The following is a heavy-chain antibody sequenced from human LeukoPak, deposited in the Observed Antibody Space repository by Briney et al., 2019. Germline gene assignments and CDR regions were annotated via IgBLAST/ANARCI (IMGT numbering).Heavy chain of an antibody. V-gene: IGHV4-59*11. Sequence: SGTLSLTCTVSGGSISSHYWSWIRQSPGKGLEWIGFIYYSGSTTYNPSLKSRVTISVDTSKNQFSLKLSSVTAADTAVYYCARAGSYDILTGRSSYGMDVWGQGTTVTVSS. CDR1: GGSISSHY. CDR2: IYYSGST. J-gene: IGHJ6*02. CDR3: ARAGSYDILTGRSSYGMDV. D-gene: IGHD3-9*01.